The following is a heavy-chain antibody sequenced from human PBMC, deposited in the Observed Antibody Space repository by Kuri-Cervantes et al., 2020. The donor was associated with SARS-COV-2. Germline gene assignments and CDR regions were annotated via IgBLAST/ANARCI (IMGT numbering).Heavy chain of an antibody. CDR3: AMSSDWNPLWYFDL. D-gene: IGHD2-21*01. Sequence: SETLSLTCGVSGYPIRSGYNWGWIRQPPGKGLEWIGSSYNTGTTSYNSSLKSRVTISADTSKNQFSLNLKSVTAADTAIYYCAMSSDWNPLWYFDLWGRGTLVTVSS. CDR2: SYNTGTT. V-gene: IGHV4-38-2*01. CDR1: GYPIRSGYN. J-gene: IGHJ2*01.